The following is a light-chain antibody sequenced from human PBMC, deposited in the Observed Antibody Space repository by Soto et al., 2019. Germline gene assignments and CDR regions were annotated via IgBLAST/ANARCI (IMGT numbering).Light chain of an antibody. J-gene: IGLJ2*01. V-gene: IGLV2-14*01. CDR3: PSYTGFISVI. Sequence: QSVLTQPASVSGSPGQSITISCTGTSSDVGAYGYVSWYQQHPGKAPKLLIYEVTNRPSGVSDRFSGSKSGNTASLTISGLRAEDEAYYYCPSYTGFISVIFGGGTKLTVL. CDR2: EVT. CDR1: SSDVGAYGY.